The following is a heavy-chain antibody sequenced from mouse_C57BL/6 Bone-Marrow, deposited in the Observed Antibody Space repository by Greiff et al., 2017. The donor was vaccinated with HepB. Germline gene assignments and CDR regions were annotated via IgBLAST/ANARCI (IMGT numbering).Heavy chain of an antibody. Sequence: EVQLQQSGAELVKPGASVKLSCTASGFNIKDYYMHWVNQSTEQGLEWIGRIDPEDGETKYAPKFQGKATITADTSSNPASLQLSSLTSEDTAVYYCAFLCDFWYFDVWGTGTTVTVSS. CDR2: IDPEDGET. CDR1: GFNIKDYY. V-gene: IGHV14-2*01. CDR3: AFLCDFWYFDV. D-gene: IGHD2-3*01. J-gene: IGHJ1*03.